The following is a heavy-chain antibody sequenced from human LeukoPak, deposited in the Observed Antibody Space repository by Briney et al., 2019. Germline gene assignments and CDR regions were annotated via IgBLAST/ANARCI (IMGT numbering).Heavy chain of an antibody. V-gene: IGHV4-34*01. CDR2: INHSGST. CDR1: GGSFSGYY. D-gene: IGHD2-15*01. Sequence: SETLSLTCAVYGGSFSGYYWSWIRQSPGKGLEWIGEINHSGSTNYNPSLKSRVTISVDTSKNQFSLKLSSVTAADTAVYYCARGRGYCSGGSCYRLDYWGQGTLVTVSS. CDR3: ARGRGYCSGGSCYRLDY. J-gene: IGHJ4*02.